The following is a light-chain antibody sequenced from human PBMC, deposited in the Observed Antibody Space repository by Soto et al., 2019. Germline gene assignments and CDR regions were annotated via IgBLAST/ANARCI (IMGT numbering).Light chain of an antibody. Sequence: QAVVTQPPSASGTPGQRVTISCSGSGSSIGTNTVNWYRQLPGTAPKLLIYDNDQRPSGVPDRFSGSKSGTSASLAISGLQSEDEADYYCAAWDGSLNNVLFGGGTKLTV. CDR1: GSSIGTNT. J-gene: IGLJ2*01. V-gene: IGLV1-44*01. CDR3: AAWDGSLNNVL. CDR2: DND.